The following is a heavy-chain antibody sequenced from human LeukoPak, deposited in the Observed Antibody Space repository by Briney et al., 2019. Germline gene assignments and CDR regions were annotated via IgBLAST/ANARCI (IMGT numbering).Heavy chain of an antibody. V-gene: IGHV3-30*18. CDR2: ISDDGSRK. D-gene: IGHD6-13*01. CDR1: GFTFSFSG. CDR3: AKDRSTTWSFDY. J-gene: IGHJ4*02. Sequence: GGSLRLSCAASGFTFSFSGIYWVRQAPGKGLEWVAFISDDGSRKYYADSVKGRFTMSRDNSKNTLFPQMNSLRTEDTAVYYCAKDRSTTWSFDYWGQGTLVTVSS.